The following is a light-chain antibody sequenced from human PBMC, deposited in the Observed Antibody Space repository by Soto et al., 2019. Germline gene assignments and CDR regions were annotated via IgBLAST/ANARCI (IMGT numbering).Light chain of an antibody. CDR2: LVS. J-gene: IGKJ1*01. V-gene: IGKV2-28*01. CDR3: MQGLQTTRT. Sequence: DIVLTQSPLSLNVTPGEPASISCTSSRSLLHRNGNTLLDWYLQKPGQSPQLXXYLVSRRASGVPDRFSGGGSGTDGTMKISRVEEEDGGVYYCMQGLQTTRTFGQGTKVDIK. CDR1: RSLLHRNGNTL.